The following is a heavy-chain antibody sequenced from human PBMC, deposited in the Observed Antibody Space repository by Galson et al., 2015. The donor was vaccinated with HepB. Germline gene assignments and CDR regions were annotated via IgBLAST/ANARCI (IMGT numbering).Heavy chain of an antibody. CDR2: ISYDGSNK. CDR3: ARGGVVVAMEDAFDI. D-gene: IGHD3-22*01. J-gene: IGHJ3*02. Sequence: SLRLSCAASGFTFSSYAMHWVRQAPGKGLEWVAVISYDGSNKYYADSVKGRFTISRDNSKNTLYLQMNSLRAEDTAVYYCARGGVVVAMEDAFDIWGQGTMVTVSS. V-gene: IGHV3-30-3*01. CDR1: GFTFSSYA.